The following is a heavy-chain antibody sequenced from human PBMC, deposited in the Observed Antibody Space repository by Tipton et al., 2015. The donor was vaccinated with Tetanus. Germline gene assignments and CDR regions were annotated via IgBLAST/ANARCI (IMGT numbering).Heavy chain of an antibody. V-gene: IGHV3-23*01. J-gene: IGHJ4*02. CDR2: IAGTADST. D-gene: IGHD3-16*02. CDR3: ARAPGGGSYHMDF. Sequence: SLRLSCAASGFTFSSYPMAWVRQAPGKGLEWVSGIAGTADSTYYRDSVRGRFTVSRDNAKNLLYLQMHNLRDEDTAVYYCARAPGGGSYHMDFWGQGTLVAVSS. CDR1: GFTFSSYP.